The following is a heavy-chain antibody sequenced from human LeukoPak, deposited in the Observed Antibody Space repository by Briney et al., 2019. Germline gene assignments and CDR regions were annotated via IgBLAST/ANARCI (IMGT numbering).Heavy chain of an antibody. CDR3: ASVSGRYHFDY. CDR2: IYYSGST. J-gene: IGHJ4*02. V-gene: IGHV4-59*08. Sequence: PSETLSLTCTVSGGSISSYYWSWIRQPPGKGLEWIGYIYYSGSTNYNPSLKSRVTISVDTSKNQFSLKLSSVTAADTAVYYCASVSGRYHFDYWGQGTLVTVSS. D-gene: IGHD1-26*01. CDR1: GGSISSYY.